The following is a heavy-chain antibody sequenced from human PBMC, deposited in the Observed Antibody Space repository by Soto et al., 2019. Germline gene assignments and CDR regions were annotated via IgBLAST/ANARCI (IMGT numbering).Heavy chain of an antibody. V-gene: IGHV6-1*01. CDR3: ARGEQYSGRIFDY. J-gene: IGHJ4*01. Sequence: QTVSLTCAITGDSVSSNSAGWSWVRHSPSRGLEWLGRTYYRSKWYYEYAVSVRGRITINPDTSKNQYSLQLNSVTPEDTAVYFCARGEQYSGRIFDYWGQGTPVTVSS. CDR1: GDSVSSNSAG. D-gene: IGHD1-26*01. CDR2: TYYRSKWYY.